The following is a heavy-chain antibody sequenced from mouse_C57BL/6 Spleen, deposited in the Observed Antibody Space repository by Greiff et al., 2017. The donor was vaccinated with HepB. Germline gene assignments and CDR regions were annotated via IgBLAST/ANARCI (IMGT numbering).Heavy chain of an antibody. D-gene: IGHD3-2*02. Sequence: VQLQQSGADLAKPGASVKLSCKASGYTFTSYWMHWVKQRPGQGLEWIGYINPSSGYTKYNQQFKDKATLTADKASSTAYMQLSSLTYEDSAVYYRARNLGWAIDYYAMDYWGQGTSVTVAS. CDR2: INPSSGYT. V-gene: IGHV1-7*01. CDR1: GYTFTSYW. CDR3: ARNLGWAIDYYAMDY. J-gene: IGHJ4*01.